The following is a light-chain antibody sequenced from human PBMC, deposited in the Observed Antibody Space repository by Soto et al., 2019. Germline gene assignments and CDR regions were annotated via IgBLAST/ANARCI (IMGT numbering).Light chain of an antibody. CDR2: DAS. Sequence: PAAKDNQTCRASQSVSNYLAWYQQKPGQAPRLLIYDASNSATGIPARFSGCWSGTDFAYAISMLYPEDLSIYFWQHGSNWPPAGTFGQGTKVDIK. CDR3: QHGSNWPPAGT. V-gene: IGKV3-11*01. CDR1: QSVSNY. J-gene: IGKJ1*01.